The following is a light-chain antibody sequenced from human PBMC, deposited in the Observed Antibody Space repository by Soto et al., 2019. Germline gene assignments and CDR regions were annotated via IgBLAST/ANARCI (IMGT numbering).Light chain of an antibody. Sequence: EIVLTQCPATLSLSPGERSTLSCRASQSITTSLAWYQHKPGQAPRLLIYDASNRATGIPARFSGSGSGTDFTLTISSLEPEDFAVYYCQQRRNWPSFGQGTRLEIK. CDR1: QSITTS. CDR2: DAS. J-gene: IGKJ5*01. CDR3: QQRRNWPS. V-gene: IGKV3-11*01.